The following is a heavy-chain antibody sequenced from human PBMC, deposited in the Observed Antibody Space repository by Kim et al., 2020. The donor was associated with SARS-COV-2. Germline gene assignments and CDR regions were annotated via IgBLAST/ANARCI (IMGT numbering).Heavy chain of an antibody. J-gene: IGHJ3*01. CDR2: IKPDESEK. Sequence: GGSLRLSCVASGFTFSSNWMSWVRQAPGKGLERVVNIKPDESEKYYVDSVKGRFTVSRDNAKNSLYLQMNSLRAEDTAVYYCARDGYNLDAFDVWGQGT. V-gene: IGHV3-7*01. CDR1: GFTFSSNW. CDR3: ARDGYNLDAFDV. D-gene: IGHD5-12*01.